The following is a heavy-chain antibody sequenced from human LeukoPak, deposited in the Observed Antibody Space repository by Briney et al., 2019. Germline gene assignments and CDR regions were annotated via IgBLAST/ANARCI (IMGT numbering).Heavy chain of an antibody. Sequence: PGGSLRLSCAASGFTFSSYSMNWVRQAPGKGLEWVSSISSSSSYIYYADSVKGRLTISRDNAKNSLYLQMNSLRAEDTAVYYCARDGVVPAAFDYWGQGTLVTVSS. CDR2: ISSSSSYI. CDR3: ARDGVVPAAFDY. D-gene: IGHD2-2*01. CDR1: GFTFSSYS. J-gene: IGHJ4*02. V-gene: IGHV3-21*01.